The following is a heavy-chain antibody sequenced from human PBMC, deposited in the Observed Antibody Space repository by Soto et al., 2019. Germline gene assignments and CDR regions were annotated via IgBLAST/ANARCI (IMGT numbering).Heavy chain of an antibody. Sequence: EVQLVESGGDLVQPGGSLRLSCAASGFTFSDYPMKWVRQAPGKGLEWISYISTSIRTMYYADSVKGRFTISRDNAENSVYLQMNSLRDEDTAIYYCARGTYSGSHYFSYWGQGTLVTVSS. CDR1: GFTFSDYP. D-gene: IGHD1-26*01. V-gene: IGHV3-48*02. CDR3: ARGTYSGSHYFSY. J-gene: IGHJ4*02. CDR2: ISTSIRTM.